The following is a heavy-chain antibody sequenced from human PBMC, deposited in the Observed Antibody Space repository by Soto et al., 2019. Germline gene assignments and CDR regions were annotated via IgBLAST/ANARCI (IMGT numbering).Heavy chain of an antibody. CDR3: AREALGVSATIHFDS. Sequence: SETLSLTCDVSSVSITSSNWWTWVRQPPGKGLEWLGKISHSGTVNYNATLRSRVTISVDKPKNQLSLKLMSVTAADTAVYYCAREALGVSATIHFDSWGPGTLVTVSS. V-gene: IGHV4-4*02. CDR2: ISHSGTV. J-gene: IGHJ4*02. CDR1: SVSITSSNW. D-gene: IGHD2-15*01.